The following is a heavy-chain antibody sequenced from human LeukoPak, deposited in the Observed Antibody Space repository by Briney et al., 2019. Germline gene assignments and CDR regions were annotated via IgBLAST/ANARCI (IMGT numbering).Heavy chain of an antibody. CDR2: IKQDGSEK. Sequence: GGSLRLSCAASGFTFSSYWMSWVRQAPGKGLEWVANIKQDGSEKYYVDSVKGRFTISRDNAKNSLYLQMNSLRAEDTAVYYCARAPYSTYDYYYYMAVWGKGTTVTVSS. CDR3: ARAPYSTYDYYYYMAV. J-gene: IGHJ6*03. D-gene: IGHD4-11*01. CDR1: GFTFSSYW. V-gene: IGHV3-7*01.